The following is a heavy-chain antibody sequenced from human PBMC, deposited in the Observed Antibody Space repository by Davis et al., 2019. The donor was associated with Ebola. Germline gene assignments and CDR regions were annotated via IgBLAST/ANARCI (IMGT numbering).Heavy chain of an antibody. V-gene: IGHV3-33*01. CDR3: AGSLGFFDGSFYYYDMDV. CDR1: GFSFDAFG. Sequence: GESLKISCVASGFSFDAFGMNWVRQAPGKGLEWVATIWYDENNSYYADSVKGRFTISRDDSKNTLYLQMTSLRDEDTAVYYCAGSLGFFDGSFYYYDMDVWGHGTTVTVSS. D-gene: IGHD3-9*01. CDR2: IWYDENNS. J-gene: IGHJ6*02.